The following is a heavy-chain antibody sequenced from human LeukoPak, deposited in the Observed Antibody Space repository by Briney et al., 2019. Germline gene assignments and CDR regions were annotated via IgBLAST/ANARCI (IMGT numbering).Heavy chain of an antibody. J-gene: IGHJ4*02. Sequence: GGSLRLSCAASGFTFSSHWMHWVRQAPGKGLVWVSRINSDGSSTSYADSVKGRFTISRDNAKNSLYLQMNSLRAEDTALYYCARAHGAIPFDYWGQGTLVTVSS. CDR2: INSDGSST. CDR3: ARAHGAIPFDY. CDR1: GFTFSSHW. V-gene: IGHV3-74*01.